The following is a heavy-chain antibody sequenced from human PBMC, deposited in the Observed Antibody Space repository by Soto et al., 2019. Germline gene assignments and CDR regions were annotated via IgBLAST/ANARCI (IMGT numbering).Heavy chain of an antibody. Sequence: QVQLVQSGAEVKKPGSSVKVSCKASGGTFSSYAISWVRQAPGQGLEWMGGIIPIFGTANYAQKFQGRVTITADESTSTAYMELSSLRSEDTAVYYCARVISDCSGGSCCSGVFDYWGQGTLVTVSS. J-gene: IGHJ4*02. CDR3: ARVISDCSGGSCCSGVFDY. CDR1: GGTFSSYA. CDR2: IIPIFGTA. V-gene: IGHV1-69*12. D-gene: IGHD2-15*01.